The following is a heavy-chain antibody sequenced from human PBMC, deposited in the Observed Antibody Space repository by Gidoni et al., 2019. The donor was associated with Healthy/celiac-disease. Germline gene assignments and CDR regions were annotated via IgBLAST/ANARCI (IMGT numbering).Heavy chain of an antibody. J-gene: IGHJ4*02. D-gene: IGHD6-19*01. Sequence: EVQLVESGGGLVQPGGSLRPSCAASRFTFRRYWMTWVRQAPGKGLEWVANIKQDGSEKYYVDSVKGRFTISRDNAKNSLYLQMNSLRAEDTAVYYCARDRRYSSGWRYFDYWGQGTLVTVSS. CDR3: ARDRRYSSGWRYFDY. CDR2: IKQDGSEK. V-gene: IGHV3-7*01. CDR1: RFTFRRYW.